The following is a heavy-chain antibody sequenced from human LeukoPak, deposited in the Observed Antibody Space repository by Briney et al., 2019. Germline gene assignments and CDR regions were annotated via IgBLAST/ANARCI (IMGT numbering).Heavy chain of an antibody. V-gene: IGHV4-39*07. CDR1: GGSISSSSYY. CDR3: ARSSSAYYFDY. CDR2: IYYSGST. Sequence: SETLSLTCTVSGGSISSSSYYWGWIRRPPGKGLEWIGSIYYSGSTYYNPSLKSRVTISVDTSKNQFSLKLSSVTAADTAVYYCARSSSAYYFDYWGQGTLVTVSS. D-gene: IGHD6-6*01. J-gene: IGHJ4*02.